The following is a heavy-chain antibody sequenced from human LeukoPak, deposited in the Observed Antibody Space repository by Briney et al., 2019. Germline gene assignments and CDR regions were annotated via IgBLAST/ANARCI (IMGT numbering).Heavy chain of an antibody. Sequence: ASVKVSCKASGYTFTGYYMHWVRQAPGQGLEWMGWINPNSGGTNYVQKFQGRVTMTRDTAISTAYMELSRLRSDDTAVYYCANGVDYYGSGSYYRYWGQGTLVTVSS. CDR3: ANGVDYYGSGSYYRY. J-gene: IGHJ4*02. V-gene: IGHV1-2*02. CDR1: GYTFTGYY. CDR2: INPNSGGT. D-gene: IGHD3-10*01.